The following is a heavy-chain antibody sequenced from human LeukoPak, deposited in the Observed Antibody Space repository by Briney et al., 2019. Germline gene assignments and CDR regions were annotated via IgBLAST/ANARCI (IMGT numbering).Heavy chain of an antibody. CDR2: ISSNGGST. CDR1: GFTFSSYA. D-gene: IGHD2-15*01. CDR3: ARIHIYCSGGSCYFGAFDI. J-gene: IGHJ3*02. V-gene: IGHV3-64*01. Sequence: PGGSLRLSCAASGFTFSSYAMHWVRQAPGKGLEYVSAISSNGGSTYYANSVKGRFTISRDNSKKTLYLQMGSLRPEDMAVYYCARIHIYCSGGSCYFGAFDIWGQGTMVTVSS.